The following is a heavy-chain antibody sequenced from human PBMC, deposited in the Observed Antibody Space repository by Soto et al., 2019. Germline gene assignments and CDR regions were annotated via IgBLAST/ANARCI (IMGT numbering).Heavy chain of an antibody. D-gene: IGHD3-9*01. CDR1: GFTFTSYA. CDR3: ARATYYDILTHNWFDP. V-gene: IGHV1-3*01. J-gene: IGHJ5*02. CDR2: INAGNGNT. Sequence: GASVKVSCKASGFTFTSYAMHWVRQAPGQRLEWMGWINAGNGNTKYSQKFQGRVTITRDTSASTAYMELSSLRSEDTAVYYCARATYYDILTHNWFDPWGQGTLVTVSS.